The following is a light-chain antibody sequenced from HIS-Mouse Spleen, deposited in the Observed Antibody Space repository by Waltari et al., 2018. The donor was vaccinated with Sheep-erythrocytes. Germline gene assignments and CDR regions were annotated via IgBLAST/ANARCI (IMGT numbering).Light chain of an antibody. Sequence: EIVLTQSPGTLSLSQGERATLSCRASQSVSSSYLAWYQQKPGQAPRLLIYGASSRATGIPVRFSGSGSGTDFTLTISTLEPADFAVYYCQQYGSSPVTFGQGTKLEIK. J-gene: IGKJ2*01. CDR2: GAS. CDR1: QSVSSSY. V-gene: IGKV3-20*01. CDR3: QQYGSSPVT.